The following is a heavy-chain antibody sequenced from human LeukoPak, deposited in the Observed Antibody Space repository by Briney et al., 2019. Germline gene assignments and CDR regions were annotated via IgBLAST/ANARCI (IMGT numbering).Heavy chain of an antibody. CDR2: IYYTGST. J-gene: IGHJ3*02. V-gene: IGHV4-59*01. D-gene: IGHD3-22*01. CDR3: ARDYTMTHAFDI. CDR1: GGSMSSYY. Sequence: PWETLSLTCTVSGGSMSSYYWSWIRQPPGKGLEWIGYIYYTGSTNYNPSLKSRVTISVDTSKNQFSLKLNSVTAADTALYYCARDYTMTHAFDIWGQGTLVTVSS.